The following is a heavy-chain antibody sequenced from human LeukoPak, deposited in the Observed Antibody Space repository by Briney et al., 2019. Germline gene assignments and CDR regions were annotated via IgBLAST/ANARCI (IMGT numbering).Heavy chain of an antibody. J-gene: IGHJ5*02. V-gene: IGHV3-53*01. CDR3: ARRLGYCSGGTCS. CDR2: IYSGGST. D-gene: IGHD2-15*01. Sequence: GGSLRLSCAASGFTVSTNYMSWVRQAPGKGLEWVSVIYSGGSTYYADSVKGRFTISRDNSMNTLYLQMNSLRAEDTAVYYCARRLGYCSGGTCSWGQGTLVTVSS. CDR1: GFTVSTNY.